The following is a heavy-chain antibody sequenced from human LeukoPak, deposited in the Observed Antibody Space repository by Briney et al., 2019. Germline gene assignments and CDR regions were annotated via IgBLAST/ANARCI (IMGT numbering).Heavy chain of an antibody. CDR3: ARDSSVTGFDY. D-gene: IGHD4-17*01. CDR1: GGSISSYY. CDR2: IHTSGST. V-gene: IGHV4-4*07. Sequence: SETLSPTCTVSGGSISSYYWCWIRQPAGKGLEWIGRIHTSGSTNYSPSLKSRVTMSVDTSKNQFSLKLSSVTAADTAVYYCARDSSVTGFDYWGQGTLVTVSS. J-gene: IGHJ4*02.